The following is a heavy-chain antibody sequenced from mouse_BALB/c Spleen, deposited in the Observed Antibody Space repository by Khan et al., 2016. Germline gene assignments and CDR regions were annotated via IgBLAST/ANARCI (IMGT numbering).Heavy chain of an antibody. CDR3: ARRDDGGGAMDY. V-gene: IGHV2-6*02. CDR1: GFSLTSYG. D-gene: IGHD2-3*01. J-gene: IGHJ4*01. Sequence: VQLQESGPGLVAPSQSLSITCTVSGFSLTSYGVHWVRQPPGKGLEWLVVIWSDGSTTYNSALKSRLSISKDNSKSQVCLKMNSLQTDDTAMYYCARRDDGGGAMDYWGQGTSVTVSS. CDR2: IWSDGST.